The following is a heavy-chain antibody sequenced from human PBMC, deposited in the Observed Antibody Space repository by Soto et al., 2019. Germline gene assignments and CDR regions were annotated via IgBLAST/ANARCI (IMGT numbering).Heavy chain of an antibody. CDR3: AKGGAQWELPYYFDY. CDR1: GFTFSSYG. Sequence: QVQLVESGGGVVQPGRSLRLSCAASGFTFSSYGMHWVRQAPGKGLEWVAVISYDGSNKYYADSVKGRFTISRDNSKNTQYLQMNRLRAEDTAVYYCAKGGAQWELPYYFDYWGQGTLVTVSS. J-gene: IGHJ4*02. V-gene: IGHV3-30*18. D-gene: IGHD1-26*01. CDR2: ISYDGSNK.